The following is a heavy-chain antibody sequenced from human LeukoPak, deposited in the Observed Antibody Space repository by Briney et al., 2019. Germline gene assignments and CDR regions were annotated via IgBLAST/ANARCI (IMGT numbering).Heavy chain of an antibody. J-gene: IGHJ4*02. CDR1: GGSISSYY. V-gene: IGHV4-59*08. Sequence: SETLSLTCTVSGGSISSYYWSWIRQPPGKGLEWIGYIYYSGSTNYNPSLKGRVTISVDTSKNQFSLKLSPVTAADTAVYYCARLVVSSWYHEVLLGRDYWGQGTLVTVSS. CDR2: IYYSGST. CDR3: ARLVVSSWYHEVLLGRDY. D-gene: IGHD6-13*01.